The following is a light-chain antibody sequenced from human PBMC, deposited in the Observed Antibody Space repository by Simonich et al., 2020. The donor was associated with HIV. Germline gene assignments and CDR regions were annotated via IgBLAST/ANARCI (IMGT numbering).Light chain of an antibody. Sequence: DIVMTQSPDSLAVSLGERATINCKSSQSVLYSSNNKNYLAWHQQKPGQPPKLLIYWASTRESGVPSRFSGSGSGTDFTLPISSLRAEDVAVYYCQQYYSTPLTFGGGTKVEIK. V-gene: IGKV4-1*01. J-gene: IGKJ4*01. CDR1: QSVLYSSNNKNY. CDR2: WAS. CDR3: QQYYSTPLT.